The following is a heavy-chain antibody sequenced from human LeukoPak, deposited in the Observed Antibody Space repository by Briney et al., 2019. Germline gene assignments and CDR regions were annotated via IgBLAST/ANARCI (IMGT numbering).Heavy chain of an antibody. Sequence: SETLSLTCAVYGGSFSGYYWSWIRQPPGKGLEWIGEINHSGSTNYNPSLKSRVTISVDTSKNQFSLKLSSVTAADTAVYYCAREGESGSYGLWGQGTLVTVSS. CDR1: GGSFSGYY. J-gene: IGHJ4*02. CDR2: INHSGST. CDR3: AREGESGSYGL. V-gene: IGHV4-34*01. D-gene: IGHD1-26*01.